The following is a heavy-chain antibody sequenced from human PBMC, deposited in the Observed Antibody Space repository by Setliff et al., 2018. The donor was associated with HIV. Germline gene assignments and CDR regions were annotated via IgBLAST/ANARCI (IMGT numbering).Heavy chain of an antibody. CDR2: IRFNGNDK. CDR3: ARGDDSSGYYYGMDV. Sequence: PGGSLRLSCATSGFIFKTYDIHWVRQAPGKGLEWVTFIRFNGNDKYYADSVKGRFTISRDNSKNTLYLQMNSLRAEDTAVYYCARGDDSSGYYYGMDVWGQGTTVTVSS. CDR1: GFIFKTYD. D-gene: IGHD3-22*01. J-gene: IGHJ6*02. V-gene: IGHV3-30*02.